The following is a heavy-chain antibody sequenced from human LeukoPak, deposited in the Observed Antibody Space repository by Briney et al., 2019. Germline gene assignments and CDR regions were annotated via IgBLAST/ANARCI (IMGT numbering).Heavy chain of an antibody. V-gene: IGHV3-64*01. CDR2: ISSNGGST. CDR1: GFTFSSYA. J-gene: IGHJ5*02. Sequence: GGSLRLSCAASGFTFSSYAMHWVRQAPGKGLEYVSAISSNGGSTYYANSVKGRFTISRDNSKNTLYLQMGSLRAEDMAVYYCARSGSPHYYDSSGYPLCDWFDPWGQGTLVTVSS. D-gene: IGHD3-22*01. CDR3: ARSGSPHYYDSSGYPLCDWFDP.